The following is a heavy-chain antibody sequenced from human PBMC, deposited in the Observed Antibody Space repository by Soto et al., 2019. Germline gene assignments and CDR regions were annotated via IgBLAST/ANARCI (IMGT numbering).Heavy chain of an antibody. D-gene: IGHD3-10*01. J-gene: IGHJ6*03. Sequence: ASVKVSCKASGYTFTSYGISWVRQAPGQGLEWMGWISAYNGNTNYAQKLQGRVTMTTDTSTSTAYMELRSLRSDDTAVYYCAREGTYSYYGSGGDTMGYYYLLDVWGKGTTVTVSS. CDR2: ISAYNGNT. CDR3: AREGTYSYYGSGGDTMGYYYLLDV. V-gene: IGHV1-18*01. CDR1: GYTFTSYG.